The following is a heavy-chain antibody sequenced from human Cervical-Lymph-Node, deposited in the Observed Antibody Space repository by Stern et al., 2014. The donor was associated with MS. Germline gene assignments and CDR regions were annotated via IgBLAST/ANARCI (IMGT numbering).Heavy chain of an antibody. CDR1: GVSISSGGYY. CDR2: VSFSGST. CDR3: ANGGDEYNPIDY. D-gene: IGHD5-24*01. Sequence: QVQLQESGPGLLKPSQTLSLSCTVSGVSISSGGYYWSWIRQLPGKGLEWIGYVSFSGSTSYNPSVTSRVSISVDTSKNQFSLNLRSVTVADTAVYYCANGGDEYNPIDYWGQGTLVIVST. V-gene: IGHV4-31*03. J-gene: IGHJ4*02.